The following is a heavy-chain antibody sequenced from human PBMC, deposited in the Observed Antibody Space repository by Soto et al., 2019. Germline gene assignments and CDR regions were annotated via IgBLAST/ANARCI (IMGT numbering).Heavy chain of an antibody. J-gene: IGHJ2*01. D-gene: IGHD6-19*01. Sequence: VGSLRLSCAASGFTFSSYSMNWVRQAPGKGLEWVSSITSSSSYIYYADSVKGRFAISRDNAENSLYLQMNSLRVEDTAVYYCARDSLQWLVANYWYFDLWGRGTLVTVSS. CDR1: GFTFSSYS. CDR2: ITSSSSYI. V-gene: IGHV3-21*01. CDR3: ARDSLQWLVANYWYFDL.